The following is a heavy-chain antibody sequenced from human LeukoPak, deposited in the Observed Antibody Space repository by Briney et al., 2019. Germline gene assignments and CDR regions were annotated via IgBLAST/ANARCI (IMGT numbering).Heavy chain of an antibody. D-gene: IGHD5-18*01. V-gene: IGHV4-59*01. J-gene: IGHJ4*02. CDR2: IYYSGST. CDR3: AREDDTAIGFDY. CDR1: GGSISSYY. Sequence: SETLSLTCTVSGGSISSYYWSWIRQPPGKGLEWIGYIYYSGSTNYNPSLKSRVTISVDTSKNQFSLKLSSVTAADTAVYYCAREDDTAIGFDYWGQGTLVTVSS.